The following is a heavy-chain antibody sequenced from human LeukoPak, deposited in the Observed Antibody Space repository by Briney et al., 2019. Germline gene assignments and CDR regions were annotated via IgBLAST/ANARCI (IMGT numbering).Heavy chain of an antibody. CDR1: GGSFSGYY. J-gene: IGHJ5*02. Sequence: SETLSLTCAVYGGSFSGYYWSWIRQPPGKGLEWIGSIYYSGSTYYNPSLKSRVTISVDTSKNQFSLKLSSVTAADTAVYNCARHITELLPQDNWFDPWGQGTLVTVSS. CDR3: ARHITELLPQDNWFDP. D-gene: IGHD1-7*01. V-gene: IGHV4-34*01. CDR2: IYYSGST.